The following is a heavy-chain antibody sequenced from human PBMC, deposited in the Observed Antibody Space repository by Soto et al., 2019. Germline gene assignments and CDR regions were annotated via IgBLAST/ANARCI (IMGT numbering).Heavy chain of an antibody. CDR1: GYNFNTYW. D-gene: IGHD2-2*01. V-gene: IGHV5-51*01. CDR2: IYPADSDT. CDR3: ARQYAAFDY. J-gene: IGHJ4*02. Sequence: EVQLVQSGAEVKKPGESLKISCNGSGYNFNTYWIGWVRQMPGKGLEWMGIIYPADSDTRYNPSFQGQVTISADKSVSTAYLQWSSLEASDTAIYYCARQYAAFDYWGQGTLVTVSS.